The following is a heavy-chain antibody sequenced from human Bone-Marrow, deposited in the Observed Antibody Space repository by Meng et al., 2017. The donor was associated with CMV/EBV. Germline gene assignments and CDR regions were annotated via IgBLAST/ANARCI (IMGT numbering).Heavy chain of an antibody. CDR1: GLSSSYNY. J-gene: IGHJ4*02. CDR3: ARAPELLSPIDY. Sequence: EEQLVEGGGSSNQAGASLGPSCAASGLSSSYNYMSVVRQAPGKGLWLGSVIYSGGSTYYADSVKGRFTISRDNSKNTLYLQMNSLRAEDTAVYYCARAPELLSPIDYWGQGTLVTVSS. CDR2: IYSGGST. V-gene: IGHV3-53*01. D-gene: IGHD1-26*01.